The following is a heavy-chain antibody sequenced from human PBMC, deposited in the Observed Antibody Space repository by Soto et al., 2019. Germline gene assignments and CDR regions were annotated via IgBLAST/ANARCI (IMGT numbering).Heavy chain of an antibody. J-gene: IGHJ4*02. CDR2: IYYRGNA. CDR3: ARLEGLATISYYFDF. V-gene: IGHV4-39*01. D-gene: IGHD3-9*01. Sequence: QLQLQESGPGLVKPSETLSLTCSVSDDSINSDKYYWGWIRQPPGKGLEWIGSIYYRGNAYYNPSLKPRATISLDKSKSHFSLKLNSVTAADSAVYFCARLEGLATISYYFDFWGPGALVTVSS. CDR1: DDSINSDKYY.